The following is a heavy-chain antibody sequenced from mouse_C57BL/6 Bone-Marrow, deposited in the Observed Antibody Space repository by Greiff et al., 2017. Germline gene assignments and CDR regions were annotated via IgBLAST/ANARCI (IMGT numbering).Heavy chain of an antibody. J-gene: IGHJ3*01. Sequence: VQLQQPGAELVKPGASVKLSCKASGYTFTSYWMQWVKQRPGQGLEWIGEIDPSDSYTNYNQKFKGKATLTVDTSSSTAYMQLSSLTSEDSAVYCCAREEDDYPFAYWGQGTLVTVSA. D-gene: IGHD2-4*01. CDR3: AREEDDYPFAY. CDR1: GYTFTSYW. CDR2: IDPSDSYT. V-gene: IGHV1-50*01.